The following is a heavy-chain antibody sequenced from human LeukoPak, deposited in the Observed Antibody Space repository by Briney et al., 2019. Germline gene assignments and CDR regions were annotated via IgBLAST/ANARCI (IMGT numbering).Heavy chain of an antibody. V-gene: IGHV1-69*05. D-gene: IGHD6-13*01. J-gene: IGHJ4*02. CDR3: ARAVGDPKQLVPRGFDY. CDR1: GGTFSSYA. Sequence: GASVKVSCKASGGTFSSYAISWVRQAPGQGLEWMGGIIPIFGTANYAQKFQGRVTITTDESTSTAYMELSSLRSEDTAVYYCARAVGDPKQLVPRGFDYWGQGTLVTVSS. CDR2: IIPIFGTA.